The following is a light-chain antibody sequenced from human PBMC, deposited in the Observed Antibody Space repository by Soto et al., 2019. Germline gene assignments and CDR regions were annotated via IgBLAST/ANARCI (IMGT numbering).Light chain of an antibody. J-gene: IGLJ3*02. CDR3: CSYAGSSTFWV. CDR2: EGS. Sequence: QSALTQPASVSGSPGQSITISCTGTSSDVGSYNLVSWYQQHPGKAPKLMIYEGSKRPSGVSTRFSGSKSGNTASLTISGLQAEDEADYYCCSYAGSSTFWVFGGGTQLTVL. V-gene: IGLV2-23*03. CDR1: SSDVGSYNL.